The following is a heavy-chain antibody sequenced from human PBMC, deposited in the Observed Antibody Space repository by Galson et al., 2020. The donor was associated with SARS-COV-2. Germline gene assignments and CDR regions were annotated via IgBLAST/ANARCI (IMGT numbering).Heavy chain of an antibody. CDR1: GDSISSGGYY. D-gene: IGHD3-22*01. V-gene: IGHV4-31*03. J-gene: IGHJ4*02. CDR2: IYSSGST. CDR3: ARSGYYDRRYFDY. Sequence: SQTLSLTCTVSGDSISSGGYYWSWIRQLPGKGLEWIGYIYSSGSTYYNSSLKSRVTISIDTSKNQFSLKLNSVTAADTAVYYCARSGYYDRRYFDYWGQGTLVTVSS.